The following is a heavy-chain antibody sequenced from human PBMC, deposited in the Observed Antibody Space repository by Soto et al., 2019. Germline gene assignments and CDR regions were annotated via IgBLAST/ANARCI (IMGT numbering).Heavy chain of an antibody. V-gene: IGHV3-49*04. J-gene: IGHJ4*02. D-gene: IGHD5-18*01. Sequence: EVQVVESGGGLVQPGQSLRLSCFASGFTFGDSAFSWVRQAPGKGLEWVGFIRTKTFGGTAEYAASVKGRFSISRDDSKNIAYLQMNSLKTEDTAVYYCIRDMKYSYYFEAGHWGQGTLVTVSS. CDR1: GFTFGDSA. CDR2: IRTKTFGGTA. CDR3: IRDMKYSYYFEAGH.